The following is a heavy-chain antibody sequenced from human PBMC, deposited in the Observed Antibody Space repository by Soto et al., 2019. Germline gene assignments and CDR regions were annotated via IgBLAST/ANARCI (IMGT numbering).Heavy chain of an antibody. J-gene: IGHJ4*02. CDR2: ISTDKGKT. CDR1: GYTFTIYG. D-gene: IGHD6-13*01. CDR3: AKDGGGGSSSWYY. V-gene: IGHV1-18*01. Sequence: ASVKVSCKTSGYTFTIYGITWVRQAPGQGLEWMGWISTDKGKTNYAQKFQGRVTLTTDTSTSTAYMELRSLRSDDTAVYYCAKDGGGGSSSWYYWGQGTLVTVSS.